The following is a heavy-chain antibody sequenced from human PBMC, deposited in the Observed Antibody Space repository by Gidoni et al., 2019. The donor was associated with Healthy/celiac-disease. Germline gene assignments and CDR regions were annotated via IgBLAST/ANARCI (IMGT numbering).Heavy chain of an antibody. CDR3: AREYYYDSSGYLGDY. CDR2: ISSSSSYI. Sequence: EVQLVESGGGLVKPGGSLRLSCAASGFTFRSYSMNWVRQAPGKGLEWVSSISSSSSYIYYADSVKGRFTISRDNAKNSLYLQMNSLRAEDTAVYYCAREYYYDSSGYLGDYWGQGTLVTVSS. CDR1: GFTFRSYS. D-gene: IGHD3-22*01. J-gene: IGHJ4*02. V-gene: IGHV3-21*01.